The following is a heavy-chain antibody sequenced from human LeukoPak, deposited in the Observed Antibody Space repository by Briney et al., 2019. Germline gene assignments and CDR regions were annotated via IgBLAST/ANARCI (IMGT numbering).Heavy chain of an antibody. CDR1: GGSFSGYY. CDR2: INHSGST. CDR3: ARQDDFWSGYRYDP. Sequence: SETLSLTCAVYGGSFSGYYWSWIRQPPGKGLEWIGEINHSGSTNYNPSPKSRVTISVDTSKNQFSLKLSSVTAADTAVYYCARQDDFWSGYRYDPWGQGTLVTVSS. J-gene: IGHJ5*02. D-gene: IGHD3-3*01. V-gene: IGHV4-34*01.